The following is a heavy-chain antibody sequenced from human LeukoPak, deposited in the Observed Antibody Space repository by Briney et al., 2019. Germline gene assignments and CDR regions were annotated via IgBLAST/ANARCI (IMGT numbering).Heavy chain of an antibody. J-gene: IGHJ6*03. D-gene: IGHD2-15*01. CDR3: ARGYCSGGSCYSYYYYNYMDV. Sequence: SETLSLTCTVSGGSISSSSYYWGWIRRPPGKGLEWIGSIHYSGSANYNPSRKSRITISVKRAKKQFSLKLSSVTVADTAVYYCARGYCSGGSCYSYYYYNYMDVWGKGTTVTVSS. CDR1: GGSISSSSYY. V-gene: IGHV4-39*07. CDR2: IHYSGSA.